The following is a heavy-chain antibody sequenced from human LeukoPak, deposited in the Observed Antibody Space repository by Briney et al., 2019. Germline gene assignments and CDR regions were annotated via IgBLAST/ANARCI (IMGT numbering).Heavy chain of an antibody. CDR1: GGSISSSSYY. J-gene: IGHJ4*02. CDR3: ARLPAYSSSLQYYFDY. CDR2: IYYSGST. D-gene: IGHD6-13*01. V-gene: IGHV4-39*07. Sequence: PSETLSLTCTDSGGSISSSSYYWGWIRQPPGKGLEWIGSIYYSGSTYYNPSLKSRVTISVDTSKNQFSLKLSSVTAADTAVYYCARLPAYSSSLQYYFDYWGQGTLVTVSS.